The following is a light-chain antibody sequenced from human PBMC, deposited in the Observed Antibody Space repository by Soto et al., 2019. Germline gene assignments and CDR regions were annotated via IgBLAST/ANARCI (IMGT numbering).Light chain of an antibody. CDR3: QQYGSSPPA. CDR2: GAS. CDR1: QSVSSSY. V-gene: IGKV3-20*01. J-gene: IGKJ1*01. Sequence: EIVLTQSPGTLSLSPGERATLSCRASQSVSSSYLAWYQQKPGQAPRLLIYGASRRATGIPDRFSGSGSGTDFTLTIGRLEPEDFAVYYCQQYGSSPPAFGQGTKVEIK.